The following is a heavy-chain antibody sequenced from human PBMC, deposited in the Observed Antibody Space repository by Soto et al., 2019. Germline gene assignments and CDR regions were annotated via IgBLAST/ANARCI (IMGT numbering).Heavy chain of an antibody. Sequence: QVQLVESGGGVVQPGRSLRLSCAASGFTFSSYAMHWVRQAPGKGLEWVAVISYDGSNKYYADSVKGRFTISRDNSKNTLYLQMNSLRAEDTAVYYCARERGPPSLGYCSGGSGSYGMDVW. D-gene: IGHD2-15*01. J-gene: IGHJ6*01. CDR3: ARERGPPSLGYCSGGSGSYGMDV. CDR2: ISYDGSNK. V-gene: IGHV3-30-3*01. CDR1: GFTFSSYA.